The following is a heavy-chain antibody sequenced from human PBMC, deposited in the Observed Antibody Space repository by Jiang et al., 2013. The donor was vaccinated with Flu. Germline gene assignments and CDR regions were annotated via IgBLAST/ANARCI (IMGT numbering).Heavy chain of an antibody. CDR2: IYPGDSDT. D-gene: IGHD6-19*01. CDR3: ARQEVAVAGTHYYYGMDV. J-gene: IGHJ6*02. Sequence: VQLVESGAEVKKPGESLKISCKGSGYSFTSYWIGWVRQMPGKGLEWMGIIYPGDSDTRYSPSFQGQVTISADKSISTAYLQWSSLKASDTAMYYCARQEVAVAGTHYYYGMDVWGQGTTVTVSS. V-gene: IGHV5-51*01. CDR1: GYSFTSYW.